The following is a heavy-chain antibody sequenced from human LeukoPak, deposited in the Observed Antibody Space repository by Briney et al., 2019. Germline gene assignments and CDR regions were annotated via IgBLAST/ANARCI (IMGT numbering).Heavy chain of an antibody. CDR1: GYTFTSYA. V-gene: IGHV1-3*01. Sequence: ASVKVSCKASGYTFTSYAMHWVRQAPGQRLEWVGWINAGNGNTKYSQKFQGRVTITRDTSASTAYMELSSLRSEDTAVYYCAREFGYCSSTSCGDFDYWGQGTLVTVSS. CDR2: INAGNGNT. D-gene: IGHD2-2*03. CDR3: AREFGYCSSTSCGDFDY. J-gene: IGHJ4*02.